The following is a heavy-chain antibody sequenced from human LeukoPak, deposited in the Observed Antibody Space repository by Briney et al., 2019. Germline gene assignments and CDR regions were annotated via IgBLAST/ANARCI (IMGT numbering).Heavy chain of an antibody. CDR2: INPNSGGT. Sequence: ASVKVSCKASGYTFTGYYMHWVRQAPGQGLEWMGWINPNSGGTNYAQKFQGRVTMTRDTSISTAYMELSRLRSDDTAVYYCARDYYDSRGYYYYFDYWGQGTLVTVSS. CDR3: ARDYYDSRGYYYYFDY. J-gene: IGHJ4*02. CDR1: GYTFTGYY. D-gene: IGHD3-22*01. V-gene: IGHV1-2*02.